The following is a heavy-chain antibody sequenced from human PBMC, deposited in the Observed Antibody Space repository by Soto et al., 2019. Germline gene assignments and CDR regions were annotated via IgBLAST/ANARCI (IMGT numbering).Heavy chain of an antibody. CDR1: GYTLTELS. D-gene: IGHD3-3*01. CDR2: FDPEDGET. V-gene: IGHV1-24*01. J-gene: IGHJ4*02. Sequence: VKVSCKVSGYTLTELSMHWVRQAPGKGLEWMGGFDPEDGETIYAQKFQGRVTMTEDTSTDTAYMELSSLRSEDTAVYYCATVSITIFGVVIPFDYWGQGTLVTVSS. CDR3: ATVSITIFGVVIPFDY.